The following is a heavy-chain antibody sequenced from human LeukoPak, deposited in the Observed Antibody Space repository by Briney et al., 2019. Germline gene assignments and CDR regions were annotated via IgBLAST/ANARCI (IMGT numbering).Heavy chain of an antibody. CDR1: GGTFSSYA. J-gene: IGHJ6*02. CDR2: IIPILGIA. D-gene: IGHD6-6*01. Sequence: ASVKVSCKASGGTFSSYAISWVRQAPGQGLEWMGRIIPILGIANYAQKFQGRVTITADKSTSTAYMELSSLRSEDTAVYYCAGGWRPYARTYYYFYGMDVWGQGTTVTVSS. V-gene: IGHV1-69*04. CDR3: AGGWRPYARTYYYFYGMDV.